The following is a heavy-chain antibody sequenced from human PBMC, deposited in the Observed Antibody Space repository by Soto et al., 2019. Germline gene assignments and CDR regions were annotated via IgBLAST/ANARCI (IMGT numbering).Heavy chain of an antibody. CDR1: VYTFTSYA. D-gene: IGHD3-10*01. CDR3: ARDEGGVRGVIRAPSRQDAFDI. V-gene: IGHV1-3*01. CDR2: INAGNGNT. J-gene: IGHJ3*02. Sequence: GXSVKVSCKASVYTFTSYAMHWVRQAPGQSLEWMGWINAGNGNTKYSQKFQGRVTITRDTSASTAYMELSSLRSEDTAVYYCARDEGGVRGVIRAPSRQDAFDIWGQGTMVTVSS.